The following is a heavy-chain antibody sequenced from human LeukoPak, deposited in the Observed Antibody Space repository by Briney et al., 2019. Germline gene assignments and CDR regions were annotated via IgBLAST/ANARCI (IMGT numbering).Heavy chain of an antibody. CDR1: GXTVSSNY. J-gene: IGHJ4*02. D-gene: IGHD2-15*01. CDR2: IYSGGST. V-gene: IGHV3-66*01. Sequence: GGSLRLSCAASGXTVSSNYMSWVRQAPGKGLEWVSVIYSGGSTYYTGSVKGRFTISRDISKNTLYLQMNSLRAEDTAVYYCARDRCSGGICYSFDQWGQGTLVTVSS. CDR3: ARDRCSGGICYSFDQ.